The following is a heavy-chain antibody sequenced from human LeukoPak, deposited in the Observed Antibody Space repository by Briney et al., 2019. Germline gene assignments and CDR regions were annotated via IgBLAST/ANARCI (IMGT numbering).Heavy chain of an antibody. CDR2: ISGSGNTT. J-gene: IGHJ4*02. CDR1: GFTFSGYA. Sequence: GGSLRLSCVASGFTFSGYAMTWVRQAPGKGLEWVSGISGSGNTTYYADSVKGRFTISRDNSKNTLYLQMNSLRANDTAVYYCATGAGSSWYFYYWGQGIPVTVSS. CDR3: ATGAGSSWYFYY. V-gene: IGHV3-23*01. D-gene: IGHD6-13*01.